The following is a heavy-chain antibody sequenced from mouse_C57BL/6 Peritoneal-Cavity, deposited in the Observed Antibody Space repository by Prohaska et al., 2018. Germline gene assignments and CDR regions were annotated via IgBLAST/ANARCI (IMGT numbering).Heavy chain of an antibody. Sequence: QVQLQQSGAELMKPGASVKLSCKATGYTFTGYWIEWVKQRPGHGLEWIGEILPGSGSTTYNEKCKGKATFTADTSSNTAYMQLSSLTTEDSAIYYCARGGYYGSSPGWFAYWGQGTLVTVSA. CDR3: ARGGYYGSSPGWFAY. J-gene: IGHJ3*01. V-gene: IGHV1-9*01. CDR2: ILPGSGST. D-gene: IGHD1-1*01. CDR1: GYTFTGYW.